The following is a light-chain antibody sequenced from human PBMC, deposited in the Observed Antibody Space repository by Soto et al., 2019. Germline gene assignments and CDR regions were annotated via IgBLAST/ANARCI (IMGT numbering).Light chain of an antibody. J-gene: IGKJ4*01. CDR3: QQSYSTLT. CDR1: QSISSY. CDR2: AAS. V-gene: IGKV1-39*01. Sequence: DIQMTQTTSSVSESVGDRVTITFRASQSISSYLNWYQQKPGKAPKLLIYAASSLQSGVPSRFSGSGSGTDFTLTISSLQPEDFATYYCQQSYSTLTFGGGTKVDI.